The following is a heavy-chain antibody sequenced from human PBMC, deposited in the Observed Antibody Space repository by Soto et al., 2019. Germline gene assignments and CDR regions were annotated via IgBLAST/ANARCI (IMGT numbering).Heavy chain of an antibody. CDR1: GGSFRGYY. J-gene: IGHJ4*02. V-gene: IGHV4-59*01. CDR2: IYYSGST. D-gene: IGHD3-22*01. Sequence: SETLPLTCAVYGGSFRGYYWSWIRQPPGKGLEWIGYIYYSGSTNYNPSLKSRVTISVDTSKNQFSLKLSSVTAADTAVYYCAREGGYYYDSSGYYFDYWGQGTLVTVSS. CDR3: AREGGYYYDSSGYYFDY.